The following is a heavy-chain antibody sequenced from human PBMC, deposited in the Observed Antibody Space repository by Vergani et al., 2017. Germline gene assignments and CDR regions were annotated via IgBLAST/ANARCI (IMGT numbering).Heavy chain of an antibody. CDR3: ARGRSMVRGVIRWFDP. J-gene: IGHJ5*02. D-gene: IGHD3-10*01. V-gene: IGHV4-34*01. Sequence: QVQLQQWGAGLLKPSETLSLTCAVYGGSFSGYYWSWIRQPPGKGLEWIGEINHSGSTNYHPSLKSRITISVDTSKNQFSLKLSSVTAADQAVYYCARGRSMVRGVIRWFDPWGQGTLVTVSS. CDR1: GGSFSGYY. CDR2: INHSGST.